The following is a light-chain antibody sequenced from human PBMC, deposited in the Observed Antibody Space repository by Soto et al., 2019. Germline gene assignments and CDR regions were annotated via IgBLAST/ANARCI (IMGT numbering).Light chain of an antibody. CDR1: QSVASN. Sequence: EIVMTQSPASLSVSPGDGATLSCRASQSVASNVAWYQQKPGQGPRLLIHGESTRAAGVPARFSGSGSGTDFALTISSLQSEDCAVFYCQQYHNWPPQYTFGHGTKRQIK. V-gene: IGKV3-15*01. J-gene: IGKJ2*01. CDR3: QQYHNWPPQYT. CDR2: GES.